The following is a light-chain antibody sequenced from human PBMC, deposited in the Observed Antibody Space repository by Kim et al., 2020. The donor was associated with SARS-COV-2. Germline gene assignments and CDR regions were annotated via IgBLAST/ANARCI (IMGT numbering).Light chain of an antibody. CDR1: KLGDKY. Sequence: SYELTQPPSVSVSPGQTASITCSGDKLGDKYASWYQQKPGQSPVLVIYQDSKRPSGIPERFSGSNSGNTATLTISGTQAMDEADYYCQAWDSSTYVFGTGTKVTLL. CDR2: QDS. V-gene: IGLV3-1*01. J-gene: IGLJ1*01. CDR3: QAWDSSTYV.